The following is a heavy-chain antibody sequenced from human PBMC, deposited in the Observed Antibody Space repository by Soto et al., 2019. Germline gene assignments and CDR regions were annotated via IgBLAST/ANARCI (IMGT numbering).Heavy chain of an antibody. J-gene: IGHJ4*02. V-gene: IGHV3-23*01. CDR3: ARGGGIAARNYFTS. CDR1: GFTFSNSA. D-gene: IGHD6-6*01. CDR2: ISSSGDVI. Sequence: EVQLLESGGGLVQPGGSLRLSCAASGFTFSNSAMSWVRQAPGKGLEWVSAISSSGDVIYYAVSVKGRFTISRDNSKNTLLLQMDSLRAEDTAVYYCARGGGIAARNYFTSWGQGTLVTVSS.